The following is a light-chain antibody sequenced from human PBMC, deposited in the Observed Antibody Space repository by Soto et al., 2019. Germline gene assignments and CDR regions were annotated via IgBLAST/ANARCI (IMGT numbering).Light chain of an antibody. V-gene: IGLV2-14*03. CDR2: DVS. Sequence: QSSLTQPTSVSGSPGQSITISCTGASSDVGHYNYVSWYQQHPGKAPKLIIYDVSNRPSGVSNRFSGSKYGNTASLAISGLQAEDEADYYCSPYTSSTSLYVFGTGTKVTVL. CDR1: SSDVGHYNY. CDR3: SPYTSSTSLYV. J-gene: IGLJ1*01.